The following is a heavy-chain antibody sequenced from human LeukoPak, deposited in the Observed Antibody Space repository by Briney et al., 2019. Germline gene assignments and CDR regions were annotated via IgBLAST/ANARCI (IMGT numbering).Heavy chain of an antibody. CDR1: GDSISGSDYY. CDR3: ARSWDTAMEFDY. D-gene: IGHD5-18*01. V-gene: IGHV4-39*01. CDR2: ISYSGST. J-gene: IGHJ4*02. Sequence: PSETLSLTCTVSGDSISGSDYYWALIRQPPGKGLEWIGSISYSGSTFFNPSLKSRVTISVDTSKNQFSLKVTSVTAADTAVYYCARSWDTAMEFDYWGQGALVTVSS.